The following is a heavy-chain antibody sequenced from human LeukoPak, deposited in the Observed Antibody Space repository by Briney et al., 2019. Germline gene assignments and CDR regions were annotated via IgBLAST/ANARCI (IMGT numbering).Heavy chain of an antibody. J-gene: IGHJ4*02. V-gene: IGHV3-53*01. CDR3: AKGTERYSKNFDY. Sequence: GGSLRLSCTVSGFTVSSNSMSWVRQAPGKGLEWVSFIYSGTIHYSDSVKGRFTISRDNSKNTLYLQMNSLRVEDTAVYYCAKGTERYSKNFDYWGQGILVSVSS. CDR2: IYSGTI. D-gene: IGHD3-9*01. CDR1: GFTVSSNS.